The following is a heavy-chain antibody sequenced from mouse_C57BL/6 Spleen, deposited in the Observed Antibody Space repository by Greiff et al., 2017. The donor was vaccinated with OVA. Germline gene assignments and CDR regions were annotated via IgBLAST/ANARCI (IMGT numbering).Heavy chain of an antibody. CDR1: GYSITSGYD. CDR3: ARETTDYAMDY. D-gene: IGHD1-1*01. CDR2: ISYSGST. V-gene: IGHV3-1*01. Sequence: VQLKESGPGMVKPSQSLSLTCTVTGYSITSGYDWHWIRHFPGNKLEWMGYISYSGSTNYNPSLKSRISITHDTSKNHFFLKLNSVTTEDTATYYCARETTDYAMDYWGQGTSVTVSS. J-gene: IGHJ4*01.